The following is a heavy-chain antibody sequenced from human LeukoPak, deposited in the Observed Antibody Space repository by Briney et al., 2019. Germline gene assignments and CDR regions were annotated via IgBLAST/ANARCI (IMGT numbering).Heavy chain of an antibody. Sequence: SQTLSLTCAVSGGSITSYYWSWIRQPPGKGLEWIGYIYYSGTTNYNPSLKSRVTISVNTSKDQFSLKLNSVTAADTAVYYCARLSSGSSSWYDIDYWGQGTLVTVSS. V-gene: IGHV4-59*08. CDR1: GGSITSYY. CDR2: IYYSGTT. D-gene: IGHD6-13*01. J-gene: IGHJ4*02. CDR3: ARLSSGSSSWYDIDY.